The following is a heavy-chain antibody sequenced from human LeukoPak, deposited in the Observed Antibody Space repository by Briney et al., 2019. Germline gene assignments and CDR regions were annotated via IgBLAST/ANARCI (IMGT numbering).Heavy chain of an antibody. Sequence: PSETLSLTCAVYGGSFSGYYWSWIRQPPGKGLEWIGEINHSGSTNYNPSLKSRVTISVDTSKNQFSLKLSSVTAADTAVYYCARVGHSSTWYFDHWGQGTLVTVSS. CDR3: ARVGHSSTWYFDH. V-gene: IGHV4-34*01. D-gene: IGHD6-13*01. J-gene: IGHJ4*02. CDR1: GGSFSGYY. CDR2: INHSGST.